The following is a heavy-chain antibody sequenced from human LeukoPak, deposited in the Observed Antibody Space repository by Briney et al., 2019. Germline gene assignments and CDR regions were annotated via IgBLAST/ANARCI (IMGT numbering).Heavy chain of an antibody. CDR1: GGSISSGGYY. V-gene: IGHV4-31*03. CDR2: IYYSGST. J-gene: IGHJ3*02. D-gene: IGHD3-3*02. Sequence: SETLSLTCTVSGGSISSGGYYWSWIRQHPGKGLEWIGYIYYSGSTYYNPSLKSRVTISVDTSKNQFSLKLSSVTAADTAVYYCARCTFGAGAFDIWAKGQWSPSLQ. CDR3: ARCTFGAGAFDI.